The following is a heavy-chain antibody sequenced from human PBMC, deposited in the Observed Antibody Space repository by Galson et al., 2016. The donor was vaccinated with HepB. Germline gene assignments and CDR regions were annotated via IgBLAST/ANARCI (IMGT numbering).Heavy chain of an antibody. Sequence: SLRLSCAVSGFTISNYWMHWVRQAPGQGLVWAARINTDGTDAHYADSVKGRFTISRDNAKSTVYLQMDSLRVDDTAVYYCARSPRILWFEVDYWGQGILVTVSS. CDR1: GFTISNYW. CDR3: ARSPRILWFEVDY. J-gene: IGHJ4*02. V-gene: IGHV3-74*01. D-gene: IGHD3-10*01. CDR2: INTDGTDA.